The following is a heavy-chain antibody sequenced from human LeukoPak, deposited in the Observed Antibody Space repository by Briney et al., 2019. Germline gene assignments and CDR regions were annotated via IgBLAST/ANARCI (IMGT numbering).Heavy chain of an antibody. CDR1: GGSISSGGYY. CDR2: IYYSGST. D-gene: IGHD3-22*01. J-gene: IGHJ3*02. Sequence: PSETLSLTCTVSGGSISSGGYYWSWIRQHPGKGLEWIGYIYYSGSTYYNPSLKSRVTISVDTSKNQFSLKLSSVTAADTAVYYCAREGGYYDSSDAFDIWGQGTKVTVSS. CDR3: AREGGYYDSSDAFDI. V-gene: IGHV4-31*03.